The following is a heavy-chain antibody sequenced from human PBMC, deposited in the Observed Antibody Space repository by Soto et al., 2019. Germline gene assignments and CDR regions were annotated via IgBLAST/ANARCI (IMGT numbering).Heavy chain of an antibody. V-gene: IGHV3-23*01. CDR2: ISGSGGST. J-gene: IGHJ6*02. CDR3: AIRPLSGMDV. Sequence: EVHLLESGGGLVQPGGSLRLSCAASGFTFSSYAMSWVRQAPGKGLEWVSAISGSGGSTYYADSVKGRFTISRDNSKNTLDLQMNSLRAEDTAGYYCAIRPLSGMDVWGQGTTVTVSS. CDR1: GFTFSSYA.